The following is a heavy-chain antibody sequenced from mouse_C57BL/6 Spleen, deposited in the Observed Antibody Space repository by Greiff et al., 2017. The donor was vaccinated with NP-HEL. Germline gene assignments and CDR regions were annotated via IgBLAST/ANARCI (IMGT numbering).Heavy chain of an antibody. J-gene: IGHJ1*03. D-gene: IGHD1-1*01. CDR3: ARRGTVVEYFDV. CDR1: GYAFSSSW. Sequence: VQLQQSGPELVKPGASVKISCKASGYAFSSSWMNWVKQRPGKGLEWIGRIYPGDGDTNYNGKFKGKATLTADKSSSTAYMQLSSLTSEDSAVYFCARRGTVVEYFDVWGTGTTVTVSS. V-gene: IGHV1-82*01. CDR2: IYPGDGDT.